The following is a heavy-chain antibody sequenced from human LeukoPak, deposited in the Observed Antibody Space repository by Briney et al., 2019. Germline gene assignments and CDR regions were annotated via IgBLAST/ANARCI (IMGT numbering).Heavy chain of an antibody. CDR1: GFTFSSYS. D-gene: IGHD6-25*01. CDR2: ISSSSSYT. Sequence: GGSLRLSCAASGFTFSSYSMNWVRQAPGKGLEWVSSISSSSSYTYYADSVKGRFTISRDNAKNSLYLQMNSLRAEDTAVYYCARDSIAANYYYMDVWGKGTTVTVSS. CDR3: ARDSIAANYYYMDV. J-gene: IGHJ6*03. V-gene: IGHV3-21*01.